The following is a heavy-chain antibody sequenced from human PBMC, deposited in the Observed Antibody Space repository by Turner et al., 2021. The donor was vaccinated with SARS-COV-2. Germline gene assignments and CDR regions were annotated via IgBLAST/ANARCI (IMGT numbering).Heavy chain of an antibody. V-gene: IGHV1-2*02. CDR1: GYTFTDYY. Sequence: QVQLVQSGAEVKKPGASVKVSCKASGYTFTDYYMQWVRQAPGQGLEWMGWINPNSGGTNYAQKFQGRVTMTRDTSISTAYMELSRLRSDDTAVYYCARGETIAVAGTQYFDYWGQGTLVTVSS. CDR2: INPNSGGT. J-gene: IGHJ4*02. CDR3: ARGETIAVAGTQYFDY. D-gene: IGHD6-19*01.